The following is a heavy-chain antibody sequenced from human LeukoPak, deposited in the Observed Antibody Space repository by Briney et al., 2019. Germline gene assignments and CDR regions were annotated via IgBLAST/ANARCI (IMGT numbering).Heavy chain of an antibody. CDR2: ISAYNGNT. CDR3: ARVVVCSSTSCYGEGGPNWFDP. D-gene: IGHD2-2*01. Sequence: GASVKVSCKASGYTFTSYGISWVRQAPGQGLEWMGWISAYNGNTNYAQKLQGRVTMTTDTSTSTAYMELRSLRSDDTAVYYCARVVVCSSTSCYGEGGPNWFDPWGQGTLVTVSS. J-gene: IGHJ5*02. V-gene: IGHV1-18*04. CDR1: GYTFTSYG.